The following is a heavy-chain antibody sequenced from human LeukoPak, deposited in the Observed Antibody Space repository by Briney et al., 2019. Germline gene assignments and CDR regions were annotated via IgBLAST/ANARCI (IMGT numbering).Heavy chain of an antibody. CDR2: IDAGNGNT. D-gene: IGHD3-22*01. CDR3: ARLYYHDNSGYPFGVFDY. CDR1: GYTFNSYS. Sequence: ASVKVSCKATGYTFNSYSIHWVRQAPGQRLEWMGWIDAGNGNTKYSQKFQGRVSITRDTSASTAYMELSSLKSEDTAVYYCARLYYHDNSGYPFGVFDYWGQGTLVTVSS. J-gene: IGHJ4*02. V-gene: IGHV1-3*01.